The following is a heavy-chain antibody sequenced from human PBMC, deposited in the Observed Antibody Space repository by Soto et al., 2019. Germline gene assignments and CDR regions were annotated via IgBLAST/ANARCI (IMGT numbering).Heavy chain of an antibody. D-gene: IGHD2-15*01. V-gene: IGHV1-18*01. CDR1: GVTFSSYA. CDR2: ISADNSNT. Sequence: ASVMFSCDASGVTFSSYAISWVRQAPGQWLEWMGWISADNSNTNYAQKFQGRGTMTTDTSTTTAYMEVRTLRSDDTAVYYCARTKGYCSAGGCFVDYFGPWGQGTLVTVSS. J-gene: IGHJ5*02. CDR3: ARTKGYCSAGGCFVDYFGP.